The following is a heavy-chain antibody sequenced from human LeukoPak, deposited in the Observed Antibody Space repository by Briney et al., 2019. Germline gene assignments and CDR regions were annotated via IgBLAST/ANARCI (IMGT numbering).Heavy chain of an antibody. Sequence: PSETLSLTCTVSGGSISSSSYYWGWIRQPPGKGPEWIGSIYYSGSTYYNPSLKSRVTISVDTSKNQFSLKLSSVTAADTAVYYCARGDLGIQLWFAYWGQGTLVTVSS. V-gene: IGHV4-39*07. CDR2: IYYSGST. CDR1: GGSISSSSYY. CDR3: ARGDLGIQLWFAY. J-gene: IGHJ4*02. D-gene: IGHD5-18*01.